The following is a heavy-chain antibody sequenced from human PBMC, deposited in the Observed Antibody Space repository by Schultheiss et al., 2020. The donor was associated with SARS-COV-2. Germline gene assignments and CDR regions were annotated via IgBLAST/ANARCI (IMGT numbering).Heavy chain of an antibody. CDR2: INHSGST. V-gene: IGHV4-59*12. CDR1: GGSISSYY. Sequence: SETLSLTCTVSGGSISSYYWSWIRQPPGKGLEWIGEINHSGSTNYNPSLKSRVTMSVDTSKNQFSLKLSSVTAADTAVYYCARDQGVPGGIMDVWGQGTTVTVSS. D-gene: IGHD6-13*01. J-gene: IGHJ6*02. CDR3: ARDQGVPGGIMDV.